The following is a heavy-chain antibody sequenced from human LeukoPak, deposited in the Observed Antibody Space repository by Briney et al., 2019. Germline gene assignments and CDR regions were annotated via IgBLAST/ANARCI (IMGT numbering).Heavy chain of an antibody. CDR1: GYTFIDYY. J-gene: IGHJ6*02. V-gene: IGHV1-2*04. CDR2: INPKSGGT. D-gene: IGHD3-10*01. Sequence: GASVKVSCKASGYTFIDYYIRWVRQARGQGLECMGWINPKSGGTKNAQKFQGWVTMTRDTSISTAYMELSSLRYEDTAVYYCARVHHYGSGDQVYYYGMDVWGQGTTVTVSS. CDR3: ARVHHYGSGDQVYYYGMDV.